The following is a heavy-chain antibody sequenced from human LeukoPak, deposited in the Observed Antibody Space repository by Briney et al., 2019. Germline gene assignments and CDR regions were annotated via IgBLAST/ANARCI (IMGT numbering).Heavy chain of an antibody. CDR2: FDPEDGET. CDR1: GYTLTELF. V-gene: IGHV1-24*01. CDR3: ATMSDILTGYYSPPVFDY. D-gene: IGHD3-9*01. J-gene: IGHJ4*02. Sequence: ASVKVSCKVSGYTLTELFMHWVRQAPGKGLEWMGGFDPEDGETIYAQKFQGRVTMTEDTSTDTAYMELSSLRSEDTAVYYCATMSDILTGYYSPPVFDYWGQGTLVTVSS.